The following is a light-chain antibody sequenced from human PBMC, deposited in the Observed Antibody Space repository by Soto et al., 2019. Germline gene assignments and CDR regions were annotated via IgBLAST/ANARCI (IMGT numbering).Light chain of an antibody. V-gene: IGKV3-20*01. CDR1: QSVISSY. CDR2: GAS. Sequence: EIVLTQSPGTLSLSPGERATLSCRASQSVISSYLAWYQQKSGQAPRLFIYGASNRATVIPDRFCGSGSGTDFTLTISRLEPEDFAVYYCQQYGSSLWTFGQGTKVEI. J-gene: IGKJ1*01. CDR3: QQYGSSLWT.